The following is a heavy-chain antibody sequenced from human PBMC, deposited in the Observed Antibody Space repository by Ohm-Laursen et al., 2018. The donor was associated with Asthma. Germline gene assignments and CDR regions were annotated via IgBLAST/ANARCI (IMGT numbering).Heavy chain of an antibody. D-gene: IGHD3-9*01. V-gene: IGHV4-59*12. J-gene: IGHJ4*02. Sequence: GTLSLTCTVSGGSISSYYWSWIRQPPGKGLEWIGYIYYSGSTNYNPSLKSRVTISVDTSKNQFSLKLSSVTAADTAVYYCVREDFDWPPGYCDYWGQGTLVTVSS. CDR1: GGSISSYY. CDR2: IYYSGST. CDR3: VREDFDWPPGYCDY.